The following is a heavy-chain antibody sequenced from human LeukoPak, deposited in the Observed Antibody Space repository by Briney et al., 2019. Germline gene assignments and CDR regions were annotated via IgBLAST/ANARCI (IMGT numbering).Heavy chain of an antibody. CDR1: GFTFSSYA. D-gene: IGHD3-10*01. Sequence: GGSLRLSCAASGFTFSSYAMSWVRQPPGKGLEWVSAVSSRGGDTYYADSVKGRFTISIDNSNNTLYLQMNSPRAEDTAVYYCAKGSGSYKGIDYWGQGILVTVSS. CDR3: AKGSGSYKGIDY. J-gene: IGHJ4*02. CDR2: VSSRGGDT. V-gene: IGHV3-23*01.